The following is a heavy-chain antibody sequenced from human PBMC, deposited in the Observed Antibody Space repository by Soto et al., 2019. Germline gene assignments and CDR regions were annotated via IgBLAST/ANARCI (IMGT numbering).Heavy chain of an antibody. D-gene: IGHD4-17*01. Sequence: EVQLLESGGGLVQPGGSLRLSCAASGLPFSSHAMIWVRQAPGKGLEWVSSISISGGNTYYADSVRGRFTISRDNSKNTLYMNMNSLTAEDTAIYYCANEIRPNDYWGQGTLVTVSS. CDR3: ANEIRPNDY. V-gene: IGHV3-23*01. CDR2: ISISGGNT. J-gene: IGHJ4*02. CDR1: GLPFSSHA.